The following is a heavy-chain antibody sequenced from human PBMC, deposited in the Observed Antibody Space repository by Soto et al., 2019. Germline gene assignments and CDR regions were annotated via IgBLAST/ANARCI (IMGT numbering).Heavy chain of an antibody. CDR2: IKSKTDGGTT. D-gene: IGHD6-13*01. V-gene: IGHV3-15*01. Sequence: GGSLRLSCAASGFTFSNAWMSWVRQAPGKGLEWVGRIKSKTDGGTTDYAAPVKGRFTISRDDSKNTLYLQMNSLKTEDTAVYYCTTAAGSPYYYYDMDVWGQGTTVTVSS. CDR1: GFTFSNAW. J-gene: IGHJ6*02. CDR3: TTAAGSPYYYYDMDV.